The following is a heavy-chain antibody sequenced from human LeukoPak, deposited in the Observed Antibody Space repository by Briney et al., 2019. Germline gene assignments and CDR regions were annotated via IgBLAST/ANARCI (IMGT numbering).Heavy chain of an antibody. Sequence: GGSLRLSCAASGFTFSSYSMNWVRQAPGKGLEWVSYISSSSSTIYYADSVKGRFTISRDNAKNSLYLQMNSLRDEDTAVYYCARDIVVVVAATPYYYYGMDVWGQGTTVTVSS. V-gene: IGHV3-48*02. CDR1: GFTFSSYS. CDR2: ISSSSSTI. D-gene: IGHD2-15*01. J-gene: IGHJ6*02. CDR3: ARDIVVVVAATPYYYYGMDV.